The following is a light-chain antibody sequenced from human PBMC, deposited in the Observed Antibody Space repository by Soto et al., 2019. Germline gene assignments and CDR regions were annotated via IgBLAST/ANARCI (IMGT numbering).Light chain of an antibody. CDR1: QSISTL. V-gene: IGKV1-5*01. Sequence: DIQMTQSPSTLSASVGDRVTITCRASQSISTLLAWYQQKPGKAPELLISDASSLESGVPSRFSGSGSGAEFTLTISSLQPDEFATYYCQQYNSYSLWTFGQGTKVEIK. CDR3: QQYNSYSLWT. J-gene: IGKJ1*01. CDR2: DAS.